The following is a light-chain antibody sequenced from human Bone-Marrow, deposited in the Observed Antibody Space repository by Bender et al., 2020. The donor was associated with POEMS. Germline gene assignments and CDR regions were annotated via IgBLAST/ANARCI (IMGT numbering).Light chain of an antibody. CDR3: TSYTTTNPLYV. J-gene: IGLJ1*01. Sequence: HSALTQPRSVSGSPGQSITVSCTGTSSDVGEFDSISWYQQHPGEAPKLIIFDVYSRPSSVPGRFSGSKSGNTASLTISDLQAEDEALYYCTSYTTTNPLYVFGTGTRVTVL. CDR2: DVY. CDR1: SSDVGEFDS. V-gene: IGLV2-14*03.